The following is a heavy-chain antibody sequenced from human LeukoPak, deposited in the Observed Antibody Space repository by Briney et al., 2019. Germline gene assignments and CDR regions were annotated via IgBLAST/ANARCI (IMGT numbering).Heavy chain of an antibody. D-gene: IGHD4-17*01. CDR1: RFTFSTYS. Sequence: PGGSLRLSCAASRFTFSTYSMNWVRQAPGKGLEWVSHISSSSSTMYYADSVKGRFTISRDNAKNSLYLQMNSLRGEDTAVYYCARERTYGGNFDYWGQGTLVTVSS. V-gene: IGHV3-48*01. CDR2: ISSSSSTM. J-gene: IGHJ4*02. CDR3: ARERTYGGNFDY.